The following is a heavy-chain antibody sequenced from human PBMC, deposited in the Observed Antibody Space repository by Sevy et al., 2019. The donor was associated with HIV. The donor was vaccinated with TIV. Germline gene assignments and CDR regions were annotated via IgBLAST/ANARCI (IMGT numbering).Heavy chain of an antibody. CDR2: ISSSTI. D-gene: IGHD6-13*01. CDR1: GFTFSSYS. Sequence: GGSLRLSCAASGFTFSSYSMNWVRQAPGKGLEWVSYISSSTIYYADSVKGRFTISRDNAKNSLYLQMSSLRAEDTAVYYCARLSGYSSSWSYFDYWGQGTLVTVSS. CDR3: ARLSGYSSSWSYFDY. J-gene: IGHJ4*02. V-gene: IGHV3-48*01.